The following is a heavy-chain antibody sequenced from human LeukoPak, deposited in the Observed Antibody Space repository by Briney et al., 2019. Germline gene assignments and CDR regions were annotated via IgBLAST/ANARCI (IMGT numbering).Heavy chain of an antibody. Sequence: ASVKVSRKLSLYSLSELSIRWVRPAPGEGVGWGGVFVPEDGETIYAQKFQGRVTMTEATSTATAYMELSSLRSEDTAVYYCATGPIAVAKNGPELDYWGQGTLVTVSS. CDR1: LYSLSELS. D-gene: IGHD6-19*01. CDR2: FVPEDGET. CDR3: ATGPIAVAKNGPELDY. J-gene: IGHJ4*02. V-gene: IGHV1-24*01.